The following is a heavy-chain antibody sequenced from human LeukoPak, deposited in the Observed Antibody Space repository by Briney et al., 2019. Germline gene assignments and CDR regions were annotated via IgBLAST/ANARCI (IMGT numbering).Heavy chain of an antibody. J-gene: IGHJ6*03. CDR2: IIPIFGTA. CDR1: GGTFSSYA. D-gene: IGHD2-2*02. V-gene: IGHV1-69*01. CDR3: ARGDIVVVPAAIAYPYYYYYMDV. Sequence: GSSVKVSCKASGGTFSSYAISWVRQAPGQGLEWMGGIIPIFGTANYAQKFQGRVTITADESTSTAYMELSSLRSEDTAVYYCARGDIVVVPAAIAYPYYYYYMDVWGKGTTVTVSS.